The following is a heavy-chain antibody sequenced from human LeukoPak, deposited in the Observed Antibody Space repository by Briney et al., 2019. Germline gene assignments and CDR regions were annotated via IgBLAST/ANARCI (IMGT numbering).Heavy chain of an antibody. V-gene: IGHV4-39*01. CDR2: IYYSGST. J-gene: IGHJ4*02. CDR1: GGSISSSSYY. Sequence: SETLSLTCTVSGGSISSSSYYWGWIRQPPGKGLEWIGSIYYSGSTYYNPSLKSRVTISVDTSKNQFSLKLSSVTAADTAVYYRARLTVTDYYFDYWGQGTLVTVSS. D-gene: IGHD4-17*01. CDR3: ARLTVTDYYFDY.